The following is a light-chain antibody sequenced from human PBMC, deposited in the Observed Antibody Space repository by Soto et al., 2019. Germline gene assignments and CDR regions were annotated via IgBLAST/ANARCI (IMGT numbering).Light chain of an antibody. CDR1: NNDVGGYNY. V-gene: IGLV2-14*01. CDR3: SSYTSSSTQV. Sequence: QSVLNHPASVSGSPGPSIPISFPGNNNDVGGYNYVSWYQQHPGKAPKLMIYDVSNRPSGVSNRFSGSKSGNTASLTISGLQAEDEADYYCSSYTSSSTQVFGTGTKVTVL. J-gene: IGLJ1*01. CDR2: DVS.